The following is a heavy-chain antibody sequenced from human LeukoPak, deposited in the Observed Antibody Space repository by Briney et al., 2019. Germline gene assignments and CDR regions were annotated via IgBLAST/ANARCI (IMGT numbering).Heavy chain of an antibody. Sequence: SETLSLTCTVSGGSISSYYWSWIRQPPGKGLEWIGYIYYSGSTNYNPSLKSRVTISVDTSKNQFSLKLSSVTAADTAVYYCARWRGHASDIWGQGTMVTVSS. J-gene: IGHJ3*02. CDR1: GGSISSYY. D-gene: IGHD3-10*01. CDR3: ARWRGHASDI. V-gene: IGHV4-59*08. CDR2: IYYSGST.